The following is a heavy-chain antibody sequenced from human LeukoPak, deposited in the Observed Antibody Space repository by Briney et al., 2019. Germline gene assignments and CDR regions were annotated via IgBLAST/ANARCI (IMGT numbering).Heavy chain of an antibody. V-gene: IGHV1-69*10. CDR2: IIPILGTA. D-gene: IGHD6-19*01. J-gene: IGHJ6*03. CDR3: ARAPTVAGTYYYYMDV. Sequence: ASVKVSCKASGGTFISYAISWVRQAPGQGLEWMGGIIPILGTANYAQKFRGRVTITADKSTRTAYMELSSLRSEDTAVYYCARAPTVAGTYYYYMDVWGKGTTVTVSS. CDR1: GGTFISYA.